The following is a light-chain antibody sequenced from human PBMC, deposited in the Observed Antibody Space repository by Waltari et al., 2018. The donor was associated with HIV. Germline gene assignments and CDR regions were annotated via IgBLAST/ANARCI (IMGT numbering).Light chain of an antibody. J-gene: IGLJ2*01. Sequence: QSALPPPPSASGSPGQSATISCTGPSSYVGGYNYVSWYQQHQGNAPKLMIYEVSKRPSGVPDRFSGSKSGNTASLTVSGLQVEDEADYYCSAYAGSSNVLFGGGTKLTVL. V-gene: IGLV2-8*01. CDR2: EVS. CDR3: SAYAGSSNVL. CDR1: SSYVGGYNY.